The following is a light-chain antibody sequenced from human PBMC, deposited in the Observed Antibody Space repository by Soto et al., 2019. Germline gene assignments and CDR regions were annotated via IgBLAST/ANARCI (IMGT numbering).Light chain of an antibody. CDR3: QQYNIWPLT. CDR1: QSVSSN. J-gene: IGKJ4*01. Sequence: EVVMTQSPATLSVSPGERATLSCRASQSVSSNLAWYQQKPGQAPRVLIYGTSTRATGIPARFSGGGSRTEFTLTISSLQSEDFAVYYCQQYNIWPLTFGGGTKVEIK. CDR2: GTS. V-gene: IGKV3-15*01.